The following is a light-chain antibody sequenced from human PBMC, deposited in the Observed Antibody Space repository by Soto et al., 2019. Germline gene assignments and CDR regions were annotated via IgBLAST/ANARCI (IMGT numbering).Light chain of an antibody. CDR2: GAS. J-gene: IGKJ5*01. V-gene: IGKV3-20*01. CDR3: QQHGTSPIT. CDR1: QTVIRNY. Sequence: ELVLTQSPGTLSLSPGEGASLSCRASQTVIRNYLAWHQQKPGQTPRLLVYGASSRATGIPDRFSGSGSGTDFTLTISRLEPEDFAVYYCQQHGTSPITFGQGTRLEIK.